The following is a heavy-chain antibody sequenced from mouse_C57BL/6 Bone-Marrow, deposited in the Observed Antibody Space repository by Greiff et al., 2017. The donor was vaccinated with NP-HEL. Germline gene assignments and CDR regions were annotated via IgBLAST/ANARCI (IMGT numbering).Heavy chain of an antibody. D-gene: IGHD1-2*01. V-gene: IGHV1-80*01. CDR2: IYPGDGDT. Sequence: QVQLQQSGAELVKPGASVKISCKASGYAFSSYWMNWVKQRPGKGLEWIGQIYPGDGDTNYNGKFKGKATLTADKSSSTAYMQLSSLTSEDSAVYFCARSGLLRPWFAYWGQGTLVTVSA. CDR3: ARSGLLRPWFAY. CDR1: GYAFSSYW. J-gene: IGHJ3*01.